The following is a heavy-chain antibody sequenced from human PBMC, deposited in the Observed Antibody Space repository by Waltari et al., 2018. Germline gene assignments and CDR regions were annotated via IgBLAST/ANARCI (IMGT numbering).Heavy chain of an antibody. J-gene: IGHJ6*02. CDR2: INPNRGGT. V-gene: IGHV1-2*04. D-gene: IGHD2-2*01. CDR3: AREGRIVVVPAAMSSYYYGMDV. CDR1: GYTFTGYY. Sequence: QVQLVQSGAEVKKPGASVKVSCKASGYTFTGYYMHWVRQAPGQGLEWMGWINPNRGGTNYAQKFQGWVTMTRDTSISTAYMELSRLRSDDTAVYYCAREGRIVVVPAAMSSYYYGMDVWGQGTTVTVSS.